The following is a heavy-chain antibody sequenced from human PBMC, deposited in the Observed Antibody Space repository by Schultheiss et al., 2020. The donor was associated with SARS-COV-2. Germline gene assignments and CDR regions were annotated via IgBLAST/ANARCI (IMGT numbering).Heavy chain of an antibody. J-gene: IGHJ5*02. D-gene: IGHD2-2*02. CDR3: ARDHDIVVVPAAIGGWFDP. V-gene: IGHV4-4*07. CDR1: GGSISSYY. Sequence: SETLSLTCTVSGGSISSYYWSWIRQPAGKGLEWIGRIYTSGSTNYNPSLKSRVTISVDTSKNQFSLKLSSVTAADTAVYYCARDHDIVVVPAAIGGWFDPWGQGTLVTVSS. CDR2: IYTSGST.